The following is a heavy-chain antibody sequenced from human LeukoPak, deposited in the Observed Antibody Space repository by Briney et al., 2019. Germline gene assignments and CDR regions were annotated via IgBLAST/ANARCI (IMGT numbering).Heavy chain of an antibody. V-gene: IGHV4-34*01. CDR3: ARDPRFDY. Sequence: SETLSLTCAVYGGSFSGYYWSWIRQPPGKGLEWIGEINHSGSTNYNPSLKSRVTISVDTSKNQFSLKLSSVTAADTAVYYCARDPRFDYWGQGTLVTVSS. CDR1: GGSFSGYY. J-gene: IGHJ4*02. CDR2: INHSGST.